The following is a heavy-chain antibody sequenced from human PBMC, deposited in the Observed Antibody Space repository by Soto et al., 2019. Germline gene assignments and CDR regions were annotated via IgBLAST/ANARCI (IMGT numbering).Heavy chain of an antibody. Sequence: QVQLVESGGGVVQPGRSLRLSCAASGFTFSSYAMHWVRQAPGKGLEWVAVISYDGSNKYYADSVKGRFTISRDNSKNTLYLQMNSLRAEDTAVYYCLSWAARTPGNWFDPWGQGTLVTVSS. D-gene: IGHD6-6*01. CDR2: ISYDGSNK. CDR1: GFTFSSYA. CDR3: LSWAARTPGNWFDP. J-gene: IGHJ5*02. V-gene: IGHV3-30-3*01.